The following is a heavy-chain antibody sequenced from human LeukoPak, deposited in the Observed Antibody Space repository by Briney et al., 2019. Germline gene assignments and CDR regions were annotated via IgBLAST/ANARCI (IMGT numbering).Heavy chain of an antibody. CDR1: GFTFSSYS. Sequence: GGSLRLSCAASGFTFSSYSMNWVRQAPGKGLEWVSSISSSSSYIYYADSVKGRFTISRDNAKNSLYLQMNSLRAEDTAVYYCARGRSSGWYASTKMYYFDYWGQGTLVTVSS. D-gene: IGHD6-19*01. V-gene: IGHV3-21*01. CDR3: ARGRSSGWYASTKMYYFDY. J-gene: IGHJ4*02. CDR2: ISSSSSYI.